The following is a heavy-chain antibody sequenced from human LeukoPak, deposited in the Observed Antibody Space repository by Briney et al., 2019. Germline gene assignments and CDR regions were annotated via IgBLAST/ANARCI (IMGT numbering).Heavy chain of an antibody. V-gene: IGHV1-2*02. J-gene: IGHJ3*02. Sequence: ASVKVSCEASGYTFTTYGIGWVRQAPGQGLEWMGWINPNTGGTNYAQKFQGRVTMTRDTSISTAYMELSSLRFDDTAVYYCARDPINGKADAFDIWGQGTVVTVSS. CDR3: ARDPINGKADAFDI. D-gene: IGHD4-17*01. CDR2: INPNTGGT. CDR1: GYTFTTYG.